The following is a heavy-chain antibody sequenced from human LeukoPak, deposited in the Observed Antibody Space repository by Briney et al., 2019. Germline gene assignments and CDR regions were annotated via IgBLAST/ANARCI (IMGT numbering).Heavy chain of an antibody. Sequence: PGGSLRLSCAASGFTFSSNAMHWVRQAPGKGLEWVAVISYDGGNKYYADSVGGRFTISGDNSKNTLYLQMNSLRPEDTAVYYCARGSRNVYFDYWGQGTLVTVSS. CDR3: ARGSRNVYFDY. CDR1: GFTFSSNA. J-gene: IGHJ4*02. CDR2: ISYDGGNK. D-gene: IGHD2-8*01. V-gene: IGHV3-30*03.